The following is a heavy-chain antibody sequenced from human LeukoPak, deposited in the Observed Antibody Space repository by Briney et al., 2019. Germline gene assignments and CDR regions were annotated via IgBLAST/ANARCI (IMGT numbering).Heavy chain of an antibody. CDR2: IRPTGTNT. Sequence: PGGSLRLSCAASGFPFNTYAMSWVRQAPGKGLEYISVIRPTGTNTYYASSVKGRFTISGDDSRTTVYLQMSSLRAEDTAIYYCAKLAFYETSAPLRDISSWGQGTLVTVSS. D-gene: IGHD3-3*02. CDR3: AKLAFYETSAPLRDISS. CDR1: GFPFNTYA. V-gene: IGHV3-23*01. J-gene: IGHJ5*02.